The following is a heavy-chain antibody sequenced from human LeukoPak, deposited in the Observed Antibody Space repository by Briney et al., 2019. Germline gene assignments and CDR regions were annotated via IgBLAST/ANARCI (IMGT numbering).Heavy chain of an antibody. Sequence: LGGSLRLSCTASGFTFGDYAMSWVRQAPGKGLEWVANINQYGTEKNYMDSMKGRLTTSRDNTNNSLFLQMNSLRVDDTAVYHCARVSAAGTGFLDLWGRGTLVLVSA. CDR3: ARVSAAGTGFLDL. CDR1: GFTFGDYA. D-gene: IGHD6-13*01. V-gene: IGHV3-7*01. J-gene: IGHJ2*01. CDR2: INQYGTEK.